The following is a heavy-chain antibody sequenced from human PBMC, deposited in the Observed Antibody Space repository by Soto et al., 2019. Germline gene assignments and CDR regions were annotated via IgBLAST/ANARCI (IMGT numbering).Heavy chain of an antibody. J-gene: IGHJ6*02. CDR1: GYTFTSYG. V-gene: IGHV1-18*01. CDR2: ISAYNGNT. CDR3: ARDIAAAGYYYGMDV. Sequence: ASVKVSCKASGYTFTSYGISWVRQAPGQGLEWMGLISAYNGNTNYAQKLQGRVTMTTDTSTSTAYMELRSLRSDDTAVYYCARDIAAAGYYYGMDVWGQGSTVTVSS. D-gene: IGHD6-13*01.